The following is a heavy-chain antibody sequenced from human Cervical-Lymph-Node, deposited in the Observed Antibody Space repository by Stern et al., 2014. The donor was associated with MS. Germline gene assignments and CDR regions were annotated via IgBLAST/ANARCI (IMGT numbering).Heavy chain of an antibody. CDR1: GDSFTGYH. V-gene: IGHV1-2*06. Sequence: QVQLVQSGAEVKKPGASVEVSCKASGDSFTGYHFHWGRQAPGPGLEWKGLVNPRSGGSEYAQKFQGRVTMTRDTSISTAYMDLSRLTSDDTAVYYCARDQGERGNWFDPWGQGTQVTVSS. J-gene: IGHJ5*02. CDR3: ARDQGERGNWFDP. D-gene: IGHD2-21*01. CDR2: VNPRSGGS.